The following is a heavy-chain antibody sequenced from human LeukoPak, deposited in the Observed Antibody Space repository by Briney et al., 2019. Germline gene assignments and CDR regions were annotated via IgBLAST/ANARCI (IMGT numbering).Heavy chain of an antibody. D-gene: IGHD3-10*01. CDR2: ISGSGGST. Sequence: GGSLRLSCAASGFTFSSYAMSWVRQAPGKGLEWVSAISGSGGSTYYTDSVKGRFTISRDNSKNTLYLQMNSLRAEDTAVYYCAKDLDYYGSGSYLDCWGQGTLVTVSS. CDR1: GFTFSSYA. CDR3: AKDLDYYGSGSYLDC. V-gene: IGHV3-23*01. J-gene: IGHJ4*02.